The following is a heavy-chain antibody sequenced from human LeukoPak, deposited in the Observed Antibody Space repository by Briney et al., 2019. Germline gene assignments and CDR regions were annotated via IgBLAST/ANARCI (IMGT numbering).Heavy chain of an antibody. CDR3: VRGRLLRSTKRFDY. CDR2: IDAGATST. CDR1: GFPVNKYE. D-gene: IGHD2-21*02. V-gene: IGHV3-48*03. J-gene: IGHJ4*02. Sequence: GGSLRLSCAASGFPVNKYEMHWVRQAPGKGLEWVSCIDAGATSTNYADSVWGRFTLSRDNAQNSVHLQMNSLRDEDTAVYYCVRGRLLRSTKRFDYWGQGALVTVSS.